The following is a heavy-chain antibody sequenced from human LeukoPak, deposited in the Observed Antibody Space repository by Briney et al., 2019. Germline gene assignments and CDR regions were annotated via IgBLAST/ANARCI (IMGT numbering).Heavy chain of an antibody. Sequence: GGPLRLSCAASGFTFDDYVMSWVRQAPGKGLEWVSGINWNGGSTGYADSVKGRFTISRDNAKNSLYLQMNSLRAEDTALYYCARLDTAMVDYWGQGTLVTVTS. CDR2: INWNGGST. CDR1: GFTFDDYV. CDR3: ARLDTAMVDY. J-gene: IGHJ4*02. D-gene: IGHD5-18*01. V-gene: IGHV3-20*04.